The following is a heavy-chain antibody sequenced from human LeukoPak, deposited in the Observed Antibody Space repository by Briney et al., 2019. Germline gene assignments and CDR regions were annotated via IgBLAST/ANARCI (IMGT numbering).Heavy chain of an antibody. CDR2: VSSSGGST. V-gene: IGHV3-23*01. CDR1: GFTFSNYV. D-gene: IGHD2-15*01. Sequence: PGGSLRLSCAASGFTFSNYVLSWVRQAPGKGLEWVSSVSSSGGSTPYADSVKGRFTICRDNSKNTLYLQMNSLTAEDTAVYYCARVYSGSSYSFDYWGQGTLVTVSS. J-gene: IGHJ4*02. CDR3: ARVYSGSSYSFDY.